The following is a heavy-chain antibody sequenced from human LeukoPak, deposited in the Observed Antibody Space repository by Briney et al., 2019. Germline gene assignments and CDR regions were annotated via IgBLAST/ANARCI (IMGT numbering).Heavy chain of an antibody. CDR1: GYTLTELS. CDR3: ARDYGGNSNWFDP. D-gene: IGHD4-23*01. J-gene: IGHJ5*02. Sequence: ASVKVSCMVSGYTLTELSMHWVRQAPGKGLEWMGGFNPEDGETIYAQKFQGRVTMTRDTSTSTVYMELSSLRSEDTAVYYCARDYGGNSNWFDPWGQGTLVTVSS. V-gene: IGHV1-24*01. CDR2: FNPEDGET.